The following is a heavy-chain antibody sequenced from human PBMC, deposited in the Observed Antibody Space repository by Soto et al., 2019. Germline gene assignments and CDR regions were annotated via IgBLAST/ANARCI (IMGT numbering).Heavy chain of an antibody. J-gene: IGHJ4*02. V-gene: IGHV1-2*02. Sequence: ASVKVSCKASGYTFTGYYVHWVRQAPGQGLEWMGWINPNSGGTIYPQKFQGRVTMTGDTSISTAYMELSSLRFDDTAMYYCATTGNYGSGTSFRVDYWGQGTLVTVSS. CDR3: ATTGNYGSGTSFRVDY. CDR1: GYTFTGYY. D-gene: IGHD3-10*01. CDR2: INPNSGGT.